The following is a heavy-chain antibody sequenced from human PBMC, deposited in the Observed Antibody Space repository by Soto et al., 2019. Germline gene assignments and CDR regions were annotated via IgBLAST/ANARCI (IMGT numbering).Heavy chain of an antibody. J-gene: IGHJ6*03. CDR1: GYTFTSYD. CDR2: MNPNSGNT. Sequence: ASVKVSCKASGYTFTSYDINWVRQATGQGLEWMGWMNPNSGNTGYAQKFQGRVTMTRNTSISTAYMELSSLRSEDTAVYYCARAPRLWFGEVPPPYYYMDVWGKGTTVTVSS. V-gene: IGHV1-8*01. D-gene: IGHD3-10*01. CDR3: ARAPRLWFGEVPPPYYYMDV.